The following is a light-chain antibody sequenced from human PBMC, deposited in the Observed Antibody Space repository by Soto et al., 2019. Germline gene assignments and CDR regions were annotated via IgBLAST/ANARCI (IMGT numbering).Light chain of an antibody. J-gene: IGKJ4*01. CDR2: DSS. Sequence: DIQLTQSPSSVSASVGDRVTITCRASQGVSSWLAWYQQIPGKAPKLLIYDSSTLQTGVPARFSGSRSGTDFTLTISSLQPEDFATYYCQQGNSFPPTFGGGTKVDTK. CDR3: QQGNSFPPT. CDR1: QGVSSW. V-gene: IGKV1-12*01.